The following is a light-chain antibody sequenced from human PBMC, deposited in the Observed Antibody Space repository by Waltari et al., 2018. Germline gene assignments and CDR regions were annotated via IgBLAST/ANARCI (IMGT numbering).Light chain of an antibody. Sequence: DIVMTQSPLSLPVTPGEPASISCRSSQSLLHSNGYNFLDWYLQKPGQSPQRRIYLGANRASGVPDRFSGSGSGTDFTLKISRVEAEDVGVYYCMQALQTPNTFGQGTKLEI. CDR1: QSLLHSNGYNF. CDR3: MQALQTPNT. V-gene: IGKV2-28*01. J-gene: IGKJ2*01. CDR2: LGA.